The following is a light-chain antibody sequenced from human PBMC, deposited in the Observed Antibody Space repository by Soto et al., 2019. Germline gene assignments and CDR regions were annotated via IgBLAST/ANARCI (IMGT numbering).Light chain of an antibody. CDR1: QSISSY. V-gene: IGKV1-39*01. CDR2: AAS. J-gene: IGKJ3*01. CDR3: QQSYSTPLT. Sequence: DIQMTQSPSSLSASVGDRVTITCRASQSISSYLNWYQQKPGKAPKLLIYAASSLQSGVPSRFSGSGSGTDFTLTISSLQPEEFATYYCQQSYSTPLTFGPGTQVHIK.